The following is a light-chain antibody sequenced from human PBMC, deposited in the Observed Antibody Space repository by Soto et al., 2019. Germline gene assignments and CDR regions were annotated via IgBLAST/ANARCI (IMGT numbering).Light chain of an antibody. V-gene: IGLV1-44*01. Sequence: QSVLTQPPSASGTPGQRVTISCSGSSSNIGSNTVNWYQQLPGTAPKLLIYSNNQRPSGVPERLSGSKSGNTASLTISGLQADDEADYYCCSYRGTYIWVFGGGTKLTVL. CDR2: SNN. J-gene: IGLJ3*02. CDR3: CSYRGTYIWV. CDR1: SSNIGSNT.